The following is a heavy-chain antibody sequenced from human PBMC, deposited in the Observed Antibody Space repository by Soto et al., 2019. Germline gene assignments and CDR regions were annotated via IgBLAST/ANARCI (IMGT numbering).Heavy chain of an antibody. CDR2: IYYSGNT. D-gene: IGHD3-16*01. Sequence: SETLSVTCTVSGGSTSSDNCWSWICQRPGKGLEWIGHIYYSGNTDYNPSLKSRLAISIDTSKNQFSLKLSSVTAADTAVYFCAREGGESSDGLYYFDSWGQGSLVTVSS. V-gene: IGHV4-30-4*08. J-gene: IGHJ4*02. CDR1: GGSTSSDNC. CDR3: AREGGESSDGLYYFDS.